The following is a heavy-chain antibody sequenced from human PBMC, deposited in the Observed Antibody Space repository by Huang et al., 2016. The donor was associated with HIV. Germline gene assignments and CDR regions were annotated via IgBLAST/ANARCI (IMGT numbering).Heavy chain of an antibody. D-gene: IGHD6-19*01. J-gene: IGHJ6*03. V-gene: IGHV3-30-3*01. CDR2: ISYNGSNK. Sequence: AASGFTFSNDAMHWVRQAPGKGLEWVAVISYNGSNKYDTAAGKGRVTISRDNSKTALELQMNSLRAEDTAVYYGARPEVAGINSYYYMDVWGKGTMVTVSS. CDR3: ARPEVAGINSYYYMDV. CDR1: GFTFSNDA.